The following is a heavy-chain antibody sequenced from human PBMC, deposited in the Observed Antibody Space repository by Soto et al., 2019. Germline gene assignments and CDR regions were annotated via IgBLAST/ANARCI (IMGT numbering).Heavy chain of an antibody. Sequence: SETLSLTCTVSGGSISSYYWSWIRQPPGKGLEWIGYIYYSGSTNYNPSLKSRVTISVDTSKNQFSLKLSSVTAADTAVYYCARHSGDCSNVVCSPFFDYWGLGTLVTLPS. CDR3: ARHSGDCSNVVCSPFFDY. D-gene: IGHD2-8*01. V-gene: IGHV4-59*01. CDR1: GGSISSYY. J-gene: IGHJ4*02. CDR2: IYYSGST.